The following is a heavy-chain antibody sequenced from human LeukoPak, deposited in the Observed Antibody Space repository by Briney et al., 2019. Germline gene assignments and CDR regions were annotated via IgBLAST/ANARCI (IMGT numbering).Heavy chain of an antibody. CDR3: ARGPAVAGIGYFDY. J-gene: IGHJ4*02. CDR1: GGTFSSYA. CDR2: IIPIFGTA. Sequence: SVKVSCKASGGTFSSYAISWVRQAPGQGLEWMGGIIPIFGTANYALKFQGRVTITADESTSTAYMELSSLRSEDTAVYYCARGPAVAGIGYFDYWGQGTLVTVSS. V-gene: IGHV1-69*13. D-gene: IGHD6-19*01.